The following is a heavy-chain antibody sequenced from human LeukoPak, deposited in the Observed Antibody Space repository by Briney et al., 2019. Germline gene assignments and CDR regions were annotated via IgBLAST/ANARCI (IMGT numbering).Heavy chain of an antibody. V-gene: IGHV3-74*01. Sequence: GGSLRLSCAASGFTFSTYWMHWVRQIPGKPPVWVSRTNEDGSITDYADSVQGRFTISRDNARNTLYLHMNSLRVEDTASYYCARDLGGMGSVWGQGTLVTVSS. D-gene: IGHD3-16*01. CDR3: ARDLGGMGSV. CDR1: GFTFSTYW. J-gene: IGHJ4*02. CDR2: TNEDGSIT.